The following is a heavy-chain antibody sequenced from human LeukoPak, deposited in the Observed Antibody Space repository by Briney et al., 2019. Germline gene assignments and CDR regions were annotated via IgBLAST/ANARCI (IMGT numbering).Heavy chain of an antibody. CDR1: GYSFTSYW. J-gene: IGHJ4*02. Sequence: GESLKISCKGSGYSFTSYWIGWVRQMPGKGLEWMGIIYPGDSDTRYSPSFQGQVTISADQSISTAYLQWSSLKASDTAMYYCARLTPTIVRGVIITDPFDYWGQGTLVTASS. CDR3: ARLTPTIVRGVIITDPFDY. D-gene: IGHD3-10*01. V-gene: IGHV5-51*01. CDR2: IYPGDSDT.